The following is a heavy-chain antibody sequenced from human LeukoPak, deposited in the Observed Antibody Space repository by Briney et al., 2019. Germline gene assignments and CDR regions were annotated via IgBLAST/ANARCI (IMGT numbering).Heavy chain of an antibody. J-gene: IGHJ4*02. CDR2: IYYSGST. CDR1: GGSIRSYY. CDR3: ASRSSSGYSYGYRGDY. D-gene: IGHD5-18*01. Sequence: SETLSLTCPVSGGSIRSYYWGWIRQPPGKGLEWIGSIYYSGSTYYNPSLKSRVTISVDTSKNQFSLKLSSVTAADTAVYYCASRSSSGYSYGYRGDYWGQGTLVTVSS. V-gene: IGHV4-39*01.